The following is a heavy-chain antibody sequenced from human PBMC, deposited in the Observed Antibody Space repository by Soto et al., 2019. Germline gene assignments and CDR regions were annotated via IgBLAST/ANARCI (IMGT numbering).Heavy chain of an antibody. CDR3: ARGFRGLRRGYYQYYHDF. D-gene: IGHD4-17*01. CDR2: MNPNSGNT. Sequence: GASVKVSCKASGYTCTIYDINWVLQAAGQGLEWMGWMNPNSGNTGCAQKFQGRVTMTRNTSISTAYMELSSLRSEDTAVYYCARGFRGLRRGYYQYYHDFWGKGTTVTVSS. CDR1: GYTCTIYD. J-gene: IGHJ6*04. V-gene: IGHV1-8*01.